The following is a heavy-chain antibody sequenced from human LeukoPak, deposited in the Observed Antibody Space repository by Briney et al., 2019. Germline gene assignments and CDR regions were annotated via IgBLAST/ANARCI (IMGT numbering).Heavy chain of an antibody. V-gene: IGHV4-59*08. CDR3: AVNLTRHTFDI. J-gene: IGHJ3*02. CDR2: IYYSGST. Sequence: SETLSLTCTVSGGSISTYCWSWIRQSPGKGLEWIGSIYYSGSTNYNPSLKSRVTISVDTSKNQFSLELSSVTAADTAVYYCAVNLTRHTFDIWGQGTMVTVSS. D-gene: IGHD1-1*01. CDR1: GGSISTYC.